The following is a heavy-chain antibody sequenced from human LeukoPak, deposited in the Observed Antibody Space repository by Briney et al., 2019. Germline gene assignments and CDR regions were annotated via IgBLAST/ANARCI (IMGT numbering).Heavy chain of an antibody. Sequence: GASVKVSCKASGYTFTSFGISWVRQAPGQGLEWVGWISAYNGNTNYAQKLQGRVTMTTDTSTSTASMELRSLRSDDTAVYYCARGPMGEQFDYWGQGTLVTVSS. CDR2: ISAYNGNT. V-gene: IGHV1-18*01. J-gene: IGHJ4*02. D-gene: IGHD2-21*01. CDR3: ARGPMGEQFDY. CDR1: GYTFTSFG.